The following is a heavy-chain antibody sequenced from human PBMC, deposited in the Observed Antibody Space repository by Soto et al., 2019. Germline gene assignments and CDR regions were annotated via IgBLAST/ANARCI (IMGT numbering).Heavy chain of an antibody. CDR2: MNPDSDKT. J-gene: IGHJ4*02. Sequence: QVPLVQSGAEVKKPGASVKVSCKASGYMFSNYDIIWVRQATGQGLEWMGWMNPDSDKTDYAQKFQGRVTTTGNTSLSPGYLEPAAPAYEDTAIVYCGGPGARYCGGDCYSSHWGQGTLVTVSS. CDR3: GGPGARYCGGDCYSSH. D-gene: IGHD2-21*02. V-gene: IGHV1-8*01. CDR1: GYMFSNYD.